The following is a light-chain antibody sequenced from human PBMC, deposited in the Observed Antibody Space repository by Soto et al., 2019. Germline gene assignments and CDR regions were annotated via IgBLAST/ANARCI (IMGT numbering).Light chain of an antibody. V-gene: IGKV1-39*01. CDR3: QQSHSTPQT. J-gene: IGKJ1*01. CDR2: GAS. CDR1: QSISNY. Sequence: DIQMTQSPSSLSASVGDRVTITCRASQSISNYLNWYQQKPGKAPKLLIYGASGLQSGVPSRFSGSGSGTDFTLTITSLQREDFATYYCQQSHSTPQTFGQGTKVEIK.